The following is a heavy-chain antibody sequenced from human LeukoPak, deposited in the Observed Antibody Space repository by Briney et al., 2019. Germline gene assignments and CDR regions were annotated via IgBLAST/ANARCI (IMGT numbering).Heavy chain of an antibody. V-gene: IGHV1-69*13. CDR1: GGTFSSYA. Sequence: SVKVSCKASGGTFSSYAISWVRQAPGQGLEWMGGIIPIFGTANYAQKFQGRVTITADESTSTAYMELSSLRSEDTAVYYCASSRYYYESSGYYYGAFDIWGQGTMVTVSS. D-gene: IGHD3-22*01. CDR2: IIPIFGTA. CDR3: ASSRYYYESSGYYYGAFDI. J-gene: IGHJ3*02.